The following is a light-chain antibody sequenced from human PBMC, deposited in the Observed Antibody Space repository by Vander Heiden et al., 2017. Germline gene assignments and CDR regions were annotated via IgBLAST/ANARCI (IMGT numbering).Light chain of an antibody. CDR3: QQYGSSQT. CDR1: QSVSSSH. V-gene: IGKV3-20*01. J-gene: IGKJ2*01. Sequence: EIVFTHSPGTLSSSPGERATLSCRASQSVSSSHLAWYQQKPGQAPRLLIYGASSRATGIPDRFSGSGSGTDFTLTISRLEPEDFAVYYCQQYGSSQTFGQGTKLEIK. CDR2: GAS.